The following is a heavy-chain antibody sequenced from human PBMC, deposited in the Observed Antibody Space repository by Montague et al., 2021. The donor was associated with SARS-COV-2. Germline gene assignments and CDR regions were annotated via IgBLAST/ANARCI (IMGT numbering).Heavy chain of an antibody. CDR3: ARDHVTILFMVYYYCMDV. D-gene: IGHD4-17*01. J-gene: IGHJ6*02. V-gene: IGHV4-4*07. CDR1: GGSISSYY. CDR2: IYPSGST. Sequence: SETLSLTCTVSGGSISSYYWSWIRQPAGKGLEWIGRIYPSGSTKYNPSLKSRVTMSVDTSKNQFSLKLSSVTAADTAVYYCARDHVTILFMVYYYCMDVWGQGTTVTVSS.